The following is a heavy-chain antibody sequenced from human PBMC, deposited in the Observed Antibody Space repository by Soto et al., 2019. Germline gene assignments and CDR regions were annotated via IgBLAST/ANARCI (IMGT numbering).Heavy chain of an antibody. CDR2: ISYDGSNK. D-gene: IGHD2-21*02. J-gene: IGHJ4*02. CDR3: AKDKVPVVVTAPLDY. CDR1: GFTFSSYS. Sequence: GGSLRLSCAASGFTFSSYSMNWVRQAPGKGLEWVAVISYDGSNKYYVDSVKGRFTISRDNSKNTLYLQMNSLRAEDTAVYYCAKDKVPVVVTAPLDYWGQGTLVTVPQ. V-gene: IGHV3-30*18.